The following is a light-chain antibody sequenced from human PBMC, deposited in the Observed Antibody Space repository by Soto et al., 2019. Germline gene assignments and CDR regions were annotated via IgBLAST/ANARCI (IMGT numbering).Light chain of an antibody. V-gene: IGKV3-11*01. Sequence: DIILTQSPATLSLSPGERATLSCRASRSIGASLAWYQQKPGQAPRLLIYDASRTATDIPARFSGSGSETDFTLTLSSLEAEDFAVYYCQRRDTWPQIFGPGTKVEIK. CDR3: QRRDTWPQI. J-gene: IGKJ3*01. CDR2: DAS. CDR1: RSIGAS.